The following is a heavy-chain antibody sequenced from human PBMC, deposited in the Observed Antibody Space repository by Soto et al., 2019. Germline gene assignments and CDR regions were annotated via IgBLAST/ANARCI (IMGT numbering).Heavy chain of an antibody. CDR3: ARDVPYYYASRMDV. CDR2: LHSGGDT. CDR1: GIPVSSNY. Sequence: EVPLVESGGGLVQPGGSLRLSCVASGIPVSSNYMTWVRQAPGKGLEWVSVLHSGGDTYYANSVKGRFTISRHDSTNTLFLQMNSLTAEDTAVYYCARDVPYYYASRMDVWGQGTTVTVSS. V-gene: IGHV3-53*04. D-gene: IGHD3-10*01. J-gene: IGHJ6*02.